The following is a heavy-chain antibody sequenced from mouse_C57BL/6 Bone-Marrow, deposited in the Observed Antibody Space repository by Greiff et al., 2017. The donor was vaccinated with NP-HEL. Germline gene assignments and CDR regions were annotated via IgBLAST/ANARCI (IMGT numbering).Heavy chain of an antibody. CDR1: GFSFNTYA. D-gene: IGHD2-5*01. CDR2: IRSKSNNYAT. V-gene: IGHV10-1*01. J-gene: IGHJ3*01. CDR3: VSPRYYSNYAWFAY. Sequence: EAGGGLVQPKGSLKLSCAASGFSFNTYAMNWVRQAPGKGLEWVARIRSKSNNYATYYADSVKDRFTISRDDSESMLYLQMNNLKTEDTAMYYCVSPRYYSNYAWFAYWGQGTLVTVSA.